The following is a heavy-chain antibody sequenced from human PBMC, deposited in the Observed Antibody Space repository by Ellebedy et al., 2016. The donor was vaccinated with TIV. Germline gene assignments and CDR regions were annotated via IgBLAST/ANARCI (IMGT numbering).Heavy chain of an antibody. J-gene: IGHJ4*02. CDR3: ARGGYYGLGSPRFDY. CDR2: INDDGRT. V-gene: IGHV4-34*01. CDR1: GGTFRGYY. Sequence: SETLSLXCGVHGGTFRGYYWTWTRQSPEKGLEWIGEINDDGRTNDSPSLKSRLTMSVDTSKSQFSLKLQSVTAADTAIYYCARGGYYGLGSPRFDYWGQGILVTVSS. D-gene: IGHD3-10*01.